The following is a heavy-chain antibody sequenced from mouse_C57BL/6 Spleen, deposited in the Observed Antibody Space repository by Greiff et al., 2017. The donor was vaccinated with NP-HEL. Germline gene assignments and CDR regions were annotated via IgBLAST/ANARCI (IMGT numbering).Heavy chain of an antibody. D-gene: IGHD1-1*01. CDR1: GYTFTSYW. CDR2: IDPSDSYT. CDR3: ARGYGSSWSYFDY. Sequence: VQLQQSGAELVMPGASVKLSCKASGYTFTSYWMHWVKQRPGQGLEWIGEIDPSDSYTNYNQKFKGKSTLTVDKSSSTAYMQLSSLTSEDSAVYYCARGYGSSWSYFDYWGQGTTLTVSS. V-gene: IGHV1-69*01. J-gene: IGHJ2*01.